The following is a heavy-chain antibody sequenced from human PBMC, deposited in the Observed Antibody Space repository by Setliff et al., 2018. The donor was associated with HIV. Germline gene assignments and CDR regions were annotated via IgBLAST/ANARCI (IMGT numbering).Heavy chain of an antibody. J-gene: IGHJ3*02. CDR1: GGSISSGSYY. Sequence: SETLSLTCSVSGGSISSGSYYWSWIRQHPGRGLEWIGYIYYSGNTYYNPSLKSRLTISVDTSKNHFSLKLSSVTAADTAVYYCARAFCSSASCYGGGDAFDIWGQGTMVTVSS. CDR2: IYYSGNT. CDR3: ARAFCSSASCYGGGDAFDI. V-gene: IGHV4-31*03. D-gene: IGHD2-2*01.